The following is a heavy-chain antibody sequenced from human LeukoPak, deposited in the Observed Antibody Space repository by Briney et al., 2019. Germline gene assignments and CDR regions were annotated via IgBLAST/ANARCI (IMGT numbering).Heavy chain of an antibody. J-gene: IGHJ4*02. D-gene: IGHD1-7*01. V-gene: IGHV3-23*01. CDR2: ISGSGGST. CDR1: GFTFSSYA. CDR3: AKLIAEWNCYFDY. Sequence: SCKASGFTFSSYAMSWVRQAPGKGLEWVSAISGSGGSTYYADSVKGRFTISRDNSKNTLYLQMNSLRAEDTAVYYCAKLIAEWNCYFDYWGQGTLVTVSS.